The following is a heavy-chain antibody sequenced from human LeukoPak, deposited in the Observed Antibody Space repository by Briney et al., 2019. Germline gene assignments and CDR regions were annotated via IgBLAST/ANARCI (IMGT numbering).Heavy chain of an antibody. CDR1: GFTFSSYA. CDR2: ISGSGGST. D-gene: IGHD2-2*02. V-gene: IGHV3-23*01. CDR3: AKGIYPRYFDY. Sequence: PGGSLRLSCVVSGFTFSSYAMSWVRQAPGKGLEWVSAISGSGGSTYYADSVKSRFTISRDNSKNTLYLQMNSQRAEDTAVYYCAKGIYPRYFDYWGQGTLVTVSS. J-gene: IGHJ4*02.